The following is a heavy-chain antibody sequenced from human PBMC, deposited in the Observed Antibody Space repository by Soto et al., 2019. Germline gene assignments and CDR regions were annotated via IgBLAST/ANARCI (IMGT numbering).Heavy chain of an antibody. V-gene: IGHV1-18*04. Sequence: GASVKVSCKASGYTFTSYGISWVRQAPVRGLEWMVWISAYSGNTNYAQKLQGRVTMTTDTSTSTAYMELRSLRSDDTAVYYCARPTHYCSNGVCHNNLSDYWG. CDR3: ARPTHYCSNGVCHNNLSDY. CDR2: ISAYSGNT. D-gene: IGHD2-8*01. CDR1: GYTFTSYG. J-gene: IGHJ4*01.